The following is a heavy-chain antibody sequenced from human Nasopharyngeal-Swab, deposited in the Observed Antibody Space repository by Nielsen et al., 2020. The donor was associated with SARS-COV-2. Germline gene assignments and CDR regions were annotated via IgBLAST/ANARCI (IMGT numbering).Heavy chain of an antibody. Sequence: GESLKISCAASGFTFRSYAISWVRQAPGKGLEWVSVISGSDYNTYYADSVKGRFTISRDSSKNTLYLQMNSLRAEDTAVYYCARDRYGSGSYIDYWGQGTLVTVSS. V-gene: IGHV3-23*01. CDR1: GFTFRSYA. CDR3: ARDRYGSGSYIDY. CDR2: ISGSDYNT. J-gene: IGHJ4*02. D-gene: IGHD3-10*01.